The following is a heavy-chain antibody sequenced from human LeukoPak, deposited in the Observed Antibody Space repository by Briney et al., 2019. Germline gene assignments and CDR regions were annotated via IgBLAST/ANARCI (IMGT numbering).Heavy chain of an antibody. CDR3: AKGTRGYSCGYHY. CDR1: GFTFSSYG. Sequence: PGGSLRLSCAASGFTFSSYGMHWVRQAPGKGLEWVAVIWYDGSNKYYADSVKGRFTISRDNSKNTLYLQMNSLRAEDTAVYYCAKGTRGYSCGYHYWGQGTLVTVSS. CDR2: IWYDGSNK. J-gene: IGHJ4*02. V-gene: IGHV3-33*06. D-gene: IGHD5-18*01.